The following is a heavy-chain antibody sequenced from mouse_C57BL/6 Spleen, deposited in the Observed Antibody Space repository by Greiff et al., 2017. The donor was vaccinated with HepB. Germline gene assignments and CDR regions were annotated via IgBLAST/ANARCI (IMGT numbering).Heavy chain of an antibody. CDR3: ARFTTPYSFDY. CDR2: ILPGSGRT. J-gene: IGHJ2*01. V-gene: IGHV1-9*01. CDR1: GYTFTGYW. Sequence: VKLQESGAELMKPGASVKLSCTATGYTFTGYWIEWVKQRPGHGLEWIGEILPGSGRTNYNEKFKGKATFTADTSSNTAYMQLSSLTTEDSAIYYCARFTTPYSFDYWGQGTTLTVSS. D-gene: IGHD1-1*01.